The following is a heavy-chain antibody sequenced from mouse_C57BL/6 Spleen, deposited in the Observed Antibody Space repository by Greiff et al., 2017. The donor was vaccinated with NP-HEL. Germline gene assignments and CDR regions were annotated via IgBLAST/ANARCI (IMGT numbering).Heavy chain of an antibody. D-gene: IGHD1-1*01. V-gene: IGHV7-3*01. CDR2: IRNKANGYTT. CDR3: ARYDGNSPYYAMDY. J-gene: IGHJ4*01. CDR1: GFTFTDYY. Sequence: EVKLVESGGGLVQPGGSLSLSCAASGFTFTDYYMSWVRQPPGKALEWLGFIRNKANGYTTEYSASVKGRFTISRDNSQSILYLQMNALRAEDSATYYCARYDGNSPYYAMDYWGQGTSVTVSS.